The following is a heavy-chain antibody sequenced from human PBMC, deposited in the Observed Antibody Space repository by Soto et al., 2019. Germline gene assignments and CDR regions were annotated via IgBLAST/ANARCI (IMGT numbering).Heavy chain of an antibody. CDR1: RDAIRVSSY. CDR2: IYSTGNT. D-gene: IGHD6-13*01. J-gene: IGHJ6*02. V-gene: IGHV4-38-2*01. CDR3: RRSSRYSTDV. Sequence: SVTLYLTCAVCRDAIRVSSYWGWIRQPPGKGLEWIGSIYSTGNTYYNPSLNSRVTISVDTSKNQFSLNVISVIAADTAVYYCRRSSRYSTDVWGQGTTVT.